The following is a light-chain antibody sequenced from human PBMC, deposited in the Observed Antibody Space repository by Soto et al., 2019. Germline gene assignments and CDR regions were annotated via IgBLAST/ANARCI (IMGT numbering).Light chain of an antibody. Sequence: IQLTQSPSSLSASVGDRVTITCRASQDIAIYLAWYQQKPGQAPKLLIYATSSLQSGVPSRFSGSGSGTDFSPPISSLQHEEFAAYYCRQSYSTPPGTFGQGTKVDIK. CDR3: RQSYSTPPGT. J-gene: IGKJ1*01. V-gene: IGKV1-39*01. CDR2: ATS. CDR1: QDIAIY.